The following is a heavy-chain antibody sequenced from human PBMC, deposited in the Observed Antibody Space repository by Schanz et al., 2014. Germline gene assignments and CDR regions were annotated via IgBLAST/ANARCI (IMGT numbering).Heavy chain of an antibody. CDR3: VGGRHGRYSFDY. CDR2: IYPADSDT. J-gene: IGHJ4*02. CDR1: GYTFTHQW. Sequence: EVQLVQSGAEVKKPGESLRLSCKASGYTFTHQWIAWLRQMPGKGPEWMGIIYPADSDTRYSPSFRGQVSISADKSISTAYLQWSSLKGSDSAMYYCVGGRHGRYSFDYWGQGALVTVSS. V-gene: IGHV5-51*01.